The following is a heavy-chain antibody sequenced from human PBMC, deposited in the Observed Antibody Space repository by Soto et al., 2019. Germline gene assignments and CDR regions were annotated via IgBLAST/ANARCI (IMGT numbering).Heavy chain of an antibody. Sequence: VQLLESGGGLVQPGGSLRLSCAVSGFIISDYGVTWVRQAPGKGLERVSGFSGGGGGTFYADSVKGRFTISRDDPKNTAYLQMNSLGAEDTAVYYCVRWNGFGDRWGQGTLVTVSS. CDR3: VRWNGFGDR. V-gene: IGHV3-23*01. D-gene: IGHD1-1*01. CDR2: FSGGGGGT. CDR1: GFIISDYG. J-gene: IGHJ5*02.